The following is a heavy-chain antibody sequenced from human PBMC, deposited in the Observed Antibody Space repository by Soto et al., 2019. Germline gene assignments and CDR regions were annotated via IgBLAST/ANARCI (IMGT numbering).Heavy chain of an antibody. CDR2: IYYGGST. J-gene: IGHJ4*02. CDR1: GGSIRSGDYY. D-gene: IGHD1-26*01. Sequence: SETLSLTCTVSGGSIRSGDYYWSWIRQHPGKGLEWIGHIYYGGSTYYNPSFKSRVTLSVVTSESQFSLKLSSVTAADTAVYFCARVLRGVYYFDFWGQGT. CDR3: ARVLRGVYYFDF. V-gene: IGHV4-31*03.